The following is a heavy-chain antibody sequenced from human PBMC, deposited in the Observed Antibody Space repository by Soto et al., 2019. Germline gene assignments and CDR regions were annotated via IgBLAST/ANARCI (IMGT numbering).Heavy chain of an antibody. CDR1: GDSTSRSY. D-gene: IGHD3-10*01. Sequence: SDTLSLSCTVSGDSTSRSYWSWIRQSPGKGLEYIGFIYNGVTINYNPSLRSRATILVDTSKNQVSLNLRSVTAADTAVYYCARGAEVRGVLRCSDPWGQGTLVTVSS. CDR3: ARGAEVRGVLRCSDP. CDR2: IYNGVTI. V-gene: IGHV4-59*12. J-gene: IGHJ5*02.